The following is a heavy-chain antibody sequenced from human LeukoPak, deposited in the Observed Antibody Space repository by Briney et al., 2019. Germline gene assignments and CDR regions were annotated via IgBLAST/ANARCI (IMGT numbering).Heavy chain of an antibody. V-gene: IGHV3-23*01. D-gene: IGHD3-10*01. J-gene: IGHJ6*03. CDR3: ARSARVIRNYYYYMDV. Sequence: GGSLRLSCAASGFTFNSYAMSWVRQAPGKGLGWVSVISGSGTATYYGDSVKGRFTISRDNAKNSLYLQMNSLRAEDTAVYYCARSARVIRNYYYYMDVWGKGTTVTVSS. CDR2: ISGSGTAT. CDR1: GFTFNSYA.